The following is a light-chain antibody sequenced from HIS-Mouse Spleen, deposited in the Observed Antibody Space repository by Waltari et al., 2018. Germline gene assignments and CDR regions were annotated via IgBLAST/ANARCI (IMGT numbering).Light chain of an antibody. CDR2: KDR. CDR1: ALPKQY. Sequence: SYELTQPPSVSVSPGQTARITCSGDALPKQYAYWYQQKPGQAPVLVIYKDRERPSGIPEQFSGSSSWTTVTLTISGVQAEDEADYYCQSADSSGTYVVFGGGTKLTVL. V-gene: IGLV3-25*03. J-gene: IGLJ2*01. CDR3: QSADSSGTYVV.